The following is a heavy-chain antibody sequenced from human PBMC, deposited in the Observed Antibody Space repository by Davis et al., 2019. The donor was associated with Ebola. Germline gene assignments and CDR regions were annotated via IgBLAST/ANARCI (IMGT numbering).Heavy chain of an antibody. D-gene: IGHD2-21*01. CDR2: IYHSGST. J-gene: IGHJ2*01. CDR1: GGSISSYY. CDR3: ARALLNWYFDL. Sequence: SETLSLTCTVSGGSISSYYWSWVRQPPGKGLEWIGYIYHSGSTYYNPSLKSRVTISVDRSKNQFSLKLSSVTAADTAVYYCARALLNWYFDLWGRGTLVTVSS. V-gene: IGHV4-59*12.